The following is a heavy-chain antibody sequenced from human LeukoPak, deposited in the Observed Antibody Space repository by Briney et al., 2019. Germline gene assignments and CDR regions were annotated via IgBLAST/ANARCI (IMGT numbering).Heavy chain of an antibody. CDR3: VRYSPVGDFGVVGY. J-gene: IGHJ4*02. CDR1: GGSISSSSYY. D-gene: IGHD3-3*01. CDR2: IYYSGIT. V-gene: IGHV4-39*01. Sequence: PSETLSLXCTVSGGSISSSSYYWDWIRQPPGKGLEWIGSIYYSGITYYDPSLKSRVTISVDTSKNQFSLKLSSVTAADTAVYYCVRYSPVGDFGVVGYWGQGTLVTVSS.